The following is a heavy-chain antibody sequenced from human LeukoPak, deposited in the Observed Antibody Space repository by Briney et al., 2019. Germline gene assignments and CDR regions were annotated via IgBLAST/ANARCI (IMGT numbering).Heavy chain of an antibody. CDR2: INSDGSST. CDR3: AKRGAPGASTDWFDY. CDR1: GFTFSSYW. D-gene: IGHD2-2*01. J-gene: IGHJ4*02. Sequence: GGSLRLSCAASGFTFSSYWMHWVRQAPGKGLVWVSRINSDGSSTSYADSVKGRFTISRDNAKNTLYLQMNSLRVEDTAVYYCAKRGAPGASTDWFDYWGQGTLVTVSS. V-gene: IGHV3-74*01.